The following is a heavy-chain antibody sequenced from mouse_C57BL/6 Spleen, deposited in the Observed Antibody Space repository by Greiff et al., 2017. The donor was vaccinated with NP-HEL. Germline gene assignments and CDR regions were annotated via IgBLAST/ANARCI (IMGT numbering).Heavy chain of an antibody. D-gene: IGHD1-1*01. J-gene: IGHJ2*01. V-gene: IGHV1-59*01. CDR1: GYTFTSYW. CDR3: ARWDYYGSSYVDY. Sequence: QVQLQQPGAELVRPGTSVKLSCKASGYTFTSYWMHWVKQRPGPGLEWIGVIDPSDNYTHYNPKFKGKATLTVDTSSSTAYMQLSSLTSEDSAVYYCARWDYYGSSYVDYWGQGTTLTVSS. CDR2: IDPSDNYT.